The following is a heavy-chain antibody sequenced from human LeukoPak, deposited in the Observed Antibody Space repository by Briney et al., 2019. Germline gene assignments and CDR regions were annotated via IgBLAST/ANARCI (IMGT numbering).Heavy chain of an antibody. J-gene: IGHJ4*02. CDR1: GVSISSYY. D-gene: IGHD4-17*01. CDR2: IYYSGST. Sequence: SETLSLTCTVSGVSISSYYWSWIRQPPGKGLEWIGYIYYSGSTNYNPSLKSRVTISVDTSKNQFSLELSSVTAADTAVYYCAATVTALGYFDYWGQGTLVTVSS. V-gene: IGHV4-59*08. CDR3: AATVTALGYFDY.